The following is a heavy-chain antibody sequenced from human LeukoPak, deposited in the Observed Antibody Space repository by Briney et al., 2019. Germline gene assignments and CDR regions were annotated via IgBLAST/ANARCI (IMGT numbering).Heavy chain of an antibody. D-gene: IGHD6-6*01. V-gene: IGHV1-18*01. CDR3: ARSQGFSSSSWDKFDY. CDR2: ISAYNGNT. Sequence: ASVKVSCKASGYTFTSYGISWVRQAPGQGLEWMGWISAYNGNTNYAQKLQGRVTMTTDTSTSTAYMELRSLRSDDTAVYYCARSQGFSSSSWDKFDYWGQGTLVTVSS. CDR1: GYTFTSYG. J-gene: IGHJ4*02.